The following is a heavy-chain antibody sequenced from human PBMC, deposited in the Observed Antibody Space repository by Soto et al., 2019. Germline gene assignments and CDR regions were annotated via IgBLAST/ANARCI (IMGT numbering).Heavy chain of an antibody. D-gene: IGHD6-13*01. Sequence: QVQLVQSGAEVKKPGASVKVSCKASGYTFTSYDINWVRQATGHGLEWMGWMNPNSGNTGYAQKFQGRVTLTRNTSISTAYMELSSLRSEDTAVYYCARGTSSSWAIDAFDIWGQGTMVTVSS. J-gene: IGHJ3*02. CDR1: GYTFTSYD. CDR2: MNPNSGNT. CDR3: ARGTSSSWAIDAFDI. V-gene: IGHV1-8*01.